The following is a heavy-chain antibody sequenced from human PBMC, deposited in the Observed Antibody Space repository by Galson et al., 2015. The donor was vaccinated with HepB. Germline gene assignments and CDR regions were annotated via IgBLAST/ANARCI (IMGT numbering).Heavy chain of an antibody. CDR1: GHTLTSFG. D-gene: IGHD1-26*01. CDR2: ISASNGNT. CDR3: AGVGGPYSGNGRDNFSYYGMDV. Sequence: SVKVSCKASGHTLTSFGISWVRQAPGQGLEWMGWISASNGNTHYAQTFQGRVTLTTDTSTNSAYLELRSLRSDDTAVYYCAGVGGPYSGNGRDNFSYYGMDVWGQGTTVTVSS. J-gene: IGHJ6*02. V-gene: IGHV1-18*01.